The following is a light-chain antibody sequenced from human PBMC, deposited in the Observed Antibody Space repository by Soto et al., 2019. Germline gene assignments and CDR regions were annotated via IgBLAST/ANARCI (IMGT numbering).Light chain of an antibody. CDR2: DAS. J-gene: IGKJ5*01. Sequence: EIVSPQSPATLSLSPGERAPLSCRASQSVSSYLAWYQQNPGQAPRLLIYDASNRATGIPARFSGSGSGTDFTLTISSLEPEDFAVYYCQQRSNWPTFGQGTRLEIK. V-gene: IGKV3-11*01. CDR3: QQRSNWPT. CDR1: QSVSSY.